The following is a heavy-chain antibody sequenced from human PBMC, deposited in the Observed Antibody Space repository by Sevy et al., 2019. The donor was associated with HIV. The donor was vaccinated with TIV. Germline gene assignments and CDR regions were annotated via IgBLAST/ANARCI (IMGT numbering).Heavy chain of an antibody. CDR3: ERDRVVHNDYIFVAYYYGLAV. V-gene: IGHV3-53*01. D-gene: IGHD4-4*01. J-gene: IGHJ6*02. Sequence: GGSLRLSCAVSGFAVSDNCMSWVRQSPGKGLEWVSVIFSGGRTSYADSVKGGVTVSRDGSKNTLYLQMDNLRAEDTATYSGERDRVVHNDYIFVAYYYGLAVWGQGTTVTVSS. CDR1: GFAVSDNC. CDR2: IFSGGRT.